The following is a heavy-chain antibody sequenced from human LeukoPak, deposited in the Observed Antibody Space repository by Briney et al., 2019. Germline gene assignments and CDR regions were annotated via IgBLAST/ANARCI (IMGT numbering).Heavy chain of an antibody. CDR2: INPSGSCT. D-gene: IGHD2-2*01. J-gene: IGHJ5*02. CDR3: ARDTVVVPAASYGWFDP. Sequence: ASVKVSCKASGYTFTSYYMHWVRQAPGQGLEWMGIINPSGSCTSYAQKFQGRVTMTRDTSTSTVYMELSSLRSEDTAVYYCARDTVVVPAASYGWFDPWGQGTLVTVSS. V-gene: IGHV1-46*01. CDR1: GYTFTSYY.